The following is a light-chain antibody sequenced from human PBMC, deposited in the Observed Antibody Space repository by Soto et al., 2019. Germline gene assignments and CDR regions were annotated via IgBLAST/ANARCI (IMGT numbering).Light chain of an antibody. CDR1: QSVSRY. J-gene: IGKJ5*01. V-gene: IGKV3-20*01. CDR2: GAS. CDR3: QHYGRSLPIT. Sequence: EIVLTQAPATLSLSPGERATLSCRASQSVSRYLAWYQQKPGQAPRLLIYGASSRASGIPDRFSGSGSGTDFTLTISSLEPEDFAVYYCQHYGRSLPITFGQGTRLEIK.